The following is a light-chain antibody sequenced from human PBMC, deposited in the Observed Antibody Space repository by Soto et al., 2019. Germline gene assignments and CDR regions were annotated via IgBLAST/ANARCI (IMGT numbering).Light chain of an antibody. CDR2: AAS. V-gene: IGKV1-9*01. Sequence: ILLTPSPSSLSAYVVDRVTITCRASQGIDTSLAWYQQKPGKAPKLLIYAASNFQSGVPSRFSGSGSGTHFTLTISSLQPEDFATYYCQQLHGYPITFGQGTRLEIK. J-gene: IGKJ5*01. CDR1: QGIDTS. CDR3: QQLHGYPIT.